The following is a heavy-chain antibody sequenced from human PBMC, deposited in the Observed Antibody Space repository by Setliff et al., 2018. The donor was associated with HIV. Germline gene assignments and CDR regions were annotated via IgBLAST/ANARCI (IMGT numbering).Heavy chain of an antibody. V-gene: IGHV3-23*01. D-gene: IGHD3-9*01. Sequence: PGGSLRLSCVASGFTFNYHAMNWVRQAPGKGLEWISYISSSGVMYYADSVRGRFTISRDNSKNTLYLQMNSLRVDDTAMYYCAKDEGGAPGYWGQGTLVTVSS. CDR1: GFTFNYHA. CDR2: ISSSGVM. J-gene: IGHJ4*02. CDR3: AKDEGGAPGY.